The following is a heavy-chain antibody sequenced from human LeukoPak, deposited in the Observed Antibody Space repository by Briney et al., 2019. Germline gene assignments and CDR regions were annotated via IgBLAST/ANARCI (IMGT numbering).Heavy chain of an antibody. CDR1: GYTFTGYY. CDR3: ARVPYYYDSSGYYLY. D-gene: IGHD3-22*01. CDR2: INPNSGGT. Sequence: GASVKVSRKASGYTFTGYYMHWVRQAPGQGLEWMGWINPNSGGTNYAQKFQGRVTMTRDTSISTAYMELSRLRSDDTAVYYCARVPYYYDSSGYYLYWGQGTLVTVSS. J-gene: IGHJ4*02. V-gene: IGHV1-2*02.